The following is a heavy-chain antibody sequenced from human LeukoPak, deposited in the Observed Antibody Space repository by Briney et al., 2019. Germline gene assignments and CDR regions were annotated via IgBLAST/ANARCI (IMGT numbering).Heavy chain of an antibody. J-gene: IGHJ4*02. CDR3: ARARVVPAAIDY. Sequence: KPSETLSLTCTVSGGSISSYYWSWLRQPPGKGLEWIGYIYYSGSTNYNPSLKSRVTISVDTSKNQFSLKLSSVTAADTAVYYCARARVVPAAIDYWGQGTLVTVSS. V-gene: IGHV4-59*01. CDR1: GGSISSYY. CDR2: IYYSGST. D-gene: IGHD2-2*01.